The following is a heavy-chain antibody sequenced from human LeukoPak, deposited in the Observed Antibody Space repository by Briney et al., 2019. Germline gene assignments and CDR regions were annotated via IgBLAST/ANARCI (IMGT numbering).Heavy chain of an antibody. Sequence: PSETLSLTCGVYGGSFSGYYWSWIRQPPRKGLEWIGEIDHSGSTNYNPSLKSRVTISVDTSKNQFSLKLSSVTAADTAVYYCSRQERGYSYGWHFDYWGQGTLVTVSS. CDR3: SRQERGYSYGWHFDY. CDR2: IDHSGST. D-gene: IGHD5-18*01. CDR1: GGSFSGYY. J-gene: IGHJ4*02. V-gene: IGHV4-34*01.